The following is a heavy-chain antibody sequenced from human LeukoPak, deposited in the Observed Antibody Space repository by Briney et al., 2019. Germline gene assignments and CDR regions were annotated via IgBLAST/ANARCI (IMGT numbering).Heavy chain of an antibody. CDR3: ARDRYSNFDY. D-gene: IGHD4-11*01. V-gene: IGHV3-48*03. CDR1: GFTFSSCE. Sequence: GGSLRLYCAASGFTFSSCEMNWVRQAPGKGLEWVSYISSSGSTIYYADSVKGRFTISRDNAKNSLYLQMNSLRAEDTAVYYCARDRYSNFDYWGQGTLVTVSS. CDR2: ISSSGSTI. J-gene: IGHJ4*02.